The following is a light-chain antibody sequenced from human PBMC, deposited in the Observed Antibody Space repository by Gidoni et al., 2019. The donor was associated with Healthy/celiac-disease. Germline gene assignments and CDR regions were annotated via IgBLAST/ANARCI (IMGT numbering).Light chain of an antibody. J-gene: IGKJ4*01. Sequence: DIQLTPSPSSLSASVGDRVTITCQASPDISNYLNWYQQKPGKAPKLLIYDASNLETGVPSRFSGSGSGTDFTFTISSLQPEDIATYYCQQYDNLPLTLGGGTKVEIK. CDR3: QQYDNLPLT. V-gene: IGKV1-33*01. CDR2: DAS. CDR1: PDISNY.